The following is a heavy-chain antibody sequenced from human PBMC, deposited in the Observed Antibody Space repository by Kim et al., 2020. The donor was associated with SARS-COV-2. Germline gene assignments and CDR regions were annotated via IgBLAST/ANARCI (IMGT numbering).Heavy chain of an antibody. CDR1: GFTFSSYG. J-gene: IGHJ6*02. D-gene: IGHD3-3*01. V-gene: IGHV3-30*18. CDR3: AKDRGLWSGKGSYYYYGMDV. Sequence: GGSLRLSCAASGFTFSSYGMHWVRQAPGKGLEWVAVISYDGSNKYYADSVKGRFTISRDNSKNTLYLQMNSLRAEDTAVYYCAKDRGLWSGKGSYYYYGMDVWGQGTTVTVSS. CDR2: ISYDGSNK.